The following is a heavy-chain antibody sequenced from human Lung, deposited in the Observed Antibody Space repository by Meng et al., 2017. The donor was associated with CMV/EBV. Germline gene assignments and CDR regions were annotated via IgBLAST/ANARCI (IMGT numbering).Heavy chain of an antibody. CDR1: GGSISSRSYY. CDR3: ARVKLDEATTLGVESTRKYYYVMDV. CDR2: ISYSGST. J-gene: IGHJ6*02. Sequence: SETLSLXCSVSGGSISSRSYYWGWIRQPPGKGLELIGSISYSGSTYYNPSLTGRVTISVDTYKKQFSLKLNSVTAADTAVYCCARVKLDEATTLGVESTRKYYYVMDVXGQGXTVTVSS. D-gene: IGHD3-3*01. V-gene: IGHV4-39*07.